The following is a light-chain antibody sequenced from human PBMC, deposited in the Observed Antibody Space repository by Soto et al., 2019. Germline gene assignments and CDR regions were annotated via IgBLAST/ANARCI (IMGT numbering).Light chain of an antibody. Sequence: DLQVTQSPSSLSASIGDRVAITCRASQSIGSSLNWFQQKPGKAPTLLISGASKLQTGVPSRFSGGGSGADFTLTVSSLQPEDFATYYCQQTSSPPYTFGQGTNLEIK. J-gene: IGKJ2*01. CDR3: QQTSSPPYT. CDR2: GAS. CDR1: QSIGSS. V-gene: IGKV1-39*01.